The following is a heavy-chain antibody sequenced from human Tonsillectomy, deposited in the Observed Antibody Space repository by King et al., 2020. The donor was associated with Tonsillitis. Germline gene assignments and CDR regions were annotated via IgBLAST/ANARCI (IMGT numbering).Heavy chain of an antibody. D-gene: IGHD1-26*01. CDR3: ARDSGRFARTSALDI. V-gene: IGHV3-48*02. CDR2: INEDSSFI. J-gene: IGHJ3*02. CDR1: GFSFSYYS. Sequence: DVQLVESGGGLVQPGGSLRLSCAASGFSFSYYSMNWVRQAPGKGLEWLSYINEDSSFIYYADSVKGRFTISRDNAKNSLYLQMSSLRDEDAAVYYCARDSGRFARTSALDIWGQGTMVTVSS.